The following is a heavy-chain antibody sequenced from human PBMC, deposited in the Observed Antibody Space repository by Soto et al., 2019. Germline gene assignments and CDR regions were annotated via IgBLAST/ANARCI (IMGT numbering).Heavy chain of an antibody. Sequence: EVQLLESGGGLVQPGGSLRLSCAASGFTFSSYAMSWVRQAPGKGLEWVSAISGSGGSTYYADSVKGRFTISRDNSKNTLYLQMNSLRAEDTAVYYCAKDDFWSGYTYYYYYYGMDVWGQGTTVTVSS. CDR3: AKDDFWSGYTYYYYYYGMDV. D-gene: IGHD3-3*01. J-gene: IGHJ6*02. V-gene: IGHV3-23*01. CDR2: ISGSGGST. CDR1: GFTFSSYA.